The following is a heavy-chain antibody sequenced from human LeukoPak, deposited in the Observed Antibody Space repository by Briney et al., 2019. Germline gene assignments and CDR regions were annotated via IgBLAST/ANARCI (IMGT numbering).Heavy chain of an antibody. D-gene: IGHD4-17*01. J-gene: IGHJ4*02. Sequence: SETLSLTCTVSGGSISSGDYYWSWIRQPPGKGLEWIGYIYYSGSTYYNPSLKSRVTISVDTSKNQFSLKLSSVTAADTAVYYCARGYWDYAEGAFDYWGQGTLVTVSS. CDR3: ARGYWDYAEGAFDY. V-gene: IGHV4-30-4*01. CDR1: GGSISSGDYY. CDR2: IYYSGST.